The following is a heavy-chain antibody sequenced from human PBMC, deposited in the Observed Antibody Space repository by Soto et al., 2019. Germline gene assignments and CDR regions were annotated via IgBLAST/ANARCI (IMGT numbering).Heavy chain of an antibody. CDR3: ARGYHCSSTSCYYYYGMDV. D-gene: IGHD2-2*01. V-gene: IGHV1-18*01. CDR1: GYTFTSYG. CDR2: ISAYNGNT. Sequence: ASVKVSCTASGYTFTSYGISWVRQAPGQGLEWMGWISAYNGNTNYAQKLQGRVTMTTDTSTSTAYMELRSLRSDDTAVYYCARGYHCSSTSCYYYYGMDVWGQGTTVTVSS. J-gene: IGHJ6*02.